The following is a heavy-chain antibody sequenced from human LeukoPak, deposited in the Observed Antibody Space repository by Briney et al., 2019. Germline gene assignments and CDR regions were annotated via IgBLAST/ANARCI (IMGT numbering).Heavy chain of an antibody. D-gene: IGHD6-19*01. V-gene: IGHV3-7*01. J-gene: IGHJ4*02. CDR1: GFTFSSYW. CDR2: IKEDGSEK. Sequence: GGSLRLSCAGSGFTFSSYWMSWVRQAPGKGLEWEANIKEDGSEKYYVDSVKGRFTISRDNAKNSLYLQMNSLRVEDTAVYYCARALAVAGTGYWGQGTLVTVSS. CDR3: ARALAVAGTGY.